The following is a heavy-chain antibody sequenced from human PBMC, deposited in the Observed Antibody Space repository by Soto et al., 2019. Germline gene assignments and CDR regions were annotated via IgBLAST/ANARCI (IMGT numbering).Heavy chain of an antibody. Sequence: PSETLSLTCAVSGGSLGYYYWSWIRQPPGKGLEWIGEINHSGSTNYNPSLKSRVTISVDTSKNQFSLKLNSVTAADTAVYYCGSSPRGAIISSGILWGQGILVTVSS. CDR3: GSSPRGAIISSGIL. CDR2: INHSGST. CDR1: GGSLGYYY. D-gene: IGHD3-10*01. V-gene: IGHV4-34*01. J-gene: IGHJ4*02.